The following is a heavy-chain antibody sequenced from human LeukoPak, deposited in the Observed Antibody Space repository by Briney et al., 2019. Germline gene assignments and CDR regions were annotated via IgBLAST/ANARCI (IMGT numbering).Heavy chain of an antibody. Sequence: AASVKASCKASGYTFTSYYMHWVRQAPGQGLEWMGIINPSGGSTSYAQKFQGRVTMTRDTSTSTVYMELSSLRSEDTAVYYCARSPTYYYDSSGYPGYMDVWGKGTTVTVSS. CDR3: ARSPTYYYDSSGYPGYMDV. CDR2: INPSGGST. CDR1: GYTFTSYY. J-gene: IGHJ6*03. D-gene: IGHD3-22*01. V-gene: IGHV1-46*01.